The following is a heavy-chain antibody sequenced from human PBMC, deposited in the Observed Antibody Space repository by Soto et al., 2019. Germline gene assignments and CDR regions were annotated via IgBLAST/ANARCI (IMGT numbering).Heavy chain of an antibody. J-gene: IGHJ4*02. CDR3: ATRSSGWYFDY. V-gene: IGHV3-23*01. CDR2: ISGSGGST. CDR1: GFTFSSYA. Sequence: EVPLLESGGGLVQPGGSLRLSCAASGFTFSSYAMSWVRQAPGKGLEWVSAISGSGGSTYYADSVKGRFTISRDNSKNSLYLQMNSLRAEDTAVYYCATRSSGWYFDYWGQGTLVTVSS. D-gene: IGHD6-19*01.